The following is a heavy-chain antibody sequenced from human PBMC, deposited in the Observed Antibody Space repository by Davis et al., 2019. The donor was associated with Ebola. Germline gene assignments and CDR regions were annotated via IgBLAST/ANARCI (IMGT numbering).Heavy chain of an antibody. J-gene: IGHJ1*01. D-gene: IGHD2-21*01. Sequence: ASVKVSCKASGYTFTAYYIHWVRQAPGQGLEWMGWINPDNGDTNFAQKFQGRVTMTTDTSINTAYMELNTLRSDDTAVYYCARDYCGSDCDSGGNFQYWGQGTLVTVSS. CDR1: GYTFTAYY. CDR3: ARDYCGSDCDSGGNFQY. CDR2: INPDNGDT. V-gene: IGHV1-2*02.